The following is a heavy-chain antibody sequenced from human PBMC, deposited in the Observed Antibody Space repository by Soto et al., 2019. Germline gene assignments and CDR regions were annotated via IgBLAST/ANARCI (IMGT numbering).Heavy chain of an antibody. Sequence: SQTLSLTCAISGDSVSSDSAGWAWIRQSPSRGLEWLGRTYYRSKWYNHYAVSVEGRITINADTSKNEFSLHLNSVTPEDTAVYFSARFHVLGVPKTFYYGLDVWGQGTPVTVSS. CDR2: TYYRSKWYN. CDR1: GDSVSSDSAG. CDR3: ARFHVLGVPKTFYYGLDV. J-gene: IGHJ6*02. D-gene: IGHD2-8*02. V-gene: IGHV6-1*01.